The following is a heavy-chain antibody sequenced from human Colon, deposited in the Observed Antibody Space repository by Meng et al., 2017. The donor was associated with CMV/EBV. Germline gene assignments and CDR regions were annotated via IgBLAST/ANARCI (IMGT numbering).Heavy chain of an antibody. V-gene: IGHV4-4*02. Sequence: VQLQESGPGLVKPLGTLSLTCAASGGSISSSNWWSWVRQPPGKGLEWIGEIYHSGSTNYNPSLKSRVTISVDKSKNQFSLKLSSVTAADTAVYYCARGRPYSLRYFDWLLLDFDYWGQGTLVTVSS. D-gene: IGHD3-9*01. J-gene: IGHJ4*02. CDR1: GGSISSSNW. CDR2: IYHSGST. CDR3: ARGRPYSLRYFDWLLLDFDY.